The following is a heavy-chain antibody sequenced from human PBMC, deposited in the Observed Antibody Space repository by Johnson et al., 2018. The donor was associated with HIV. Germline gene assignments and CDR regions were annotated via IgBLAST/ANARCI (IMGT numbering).Heavy chain of an antibody. CDR3: ARDRGYWDAFDI. V-gene: IGHV3-48*04. CDR2: ISSSGGTI. Sequence: VLLVESGGALVQPGGSLRLSCAASGFTFSNYAMSWVRQAPGKGLEWVSYISSSGGTIYYADSVKGRFSISRDNAKNSLYLQMNSLRAEDTAVYYCARDRGYWDAFDIWGQGPMVTVSS. D-gene: IGHD3-22*01. CDR1: GFTFSNYA. J-gene: IGHJ3*02.